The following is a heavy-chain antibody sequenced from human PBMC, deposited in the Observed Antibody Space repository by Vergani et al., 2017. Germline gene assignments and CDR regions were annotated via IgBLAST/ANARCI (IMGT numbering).Heavy chain of an antibody. D-gene: IGHD2-2*01. Sequence: QVQLVQSGAEVKKPGASLKVSCKASGYTFSTYGISWVRQAPGQGLEWMGGISAYNGNTNYAQKLQGRVTMTTDTSTSTAYMELRSLRSDDTAVYYCARDPDIVVVPAAPYYYYYYGMDVWGQGTTVTVSS. CDR3: ARDPDIVVVPAAPYYYYYYGMDV. V-gene: IGHV1-18*01. CDR1: GYTFSTYG. CDR2: ISAYNGNT. J-gene: IGHJ6*02.